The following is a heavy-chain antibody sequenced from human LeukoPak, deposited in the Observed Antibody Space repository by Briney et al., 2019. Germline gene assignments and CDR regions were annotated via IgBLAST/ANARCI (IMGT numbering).Heavy chain of an antibody. J-gene: IGHJ4*02. D-gene: IGHD2-2*01. CDR2: INHSGST. Sequence: SETLSLTCAVYGGSFSGYYWSWIRQPPGKGLEWIREINHSGSTNYNPSLKSRVTISVDTSKNQFSLKLSSVTAADTAVYYCAREGGGYCSSTSCYPDYWGQGTLVTVSS. CDR3: AREGGGYCSSTSCYPDY. V-gene: IGHV4-34*01. CDR1: GGSFSGYY.